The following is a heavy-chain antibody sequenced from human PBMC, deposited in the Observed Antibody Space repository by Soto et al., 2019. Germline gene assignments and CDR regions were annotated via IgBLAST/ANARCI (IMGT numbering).Heavy chain of an antibody. CDR2: LYDLDGT. Sequence: GGSLRLSCAAFGFTVSGKKYVAWVRQAPGKGLEWVSALYDLDGTYYADSVKGRFTTSSDSSRTTVYLQMNPLRPDDTAVYSCATWHLQEHAYDIWGQGTMVTVSS. D-gene: IGHD1-1*01. CDR3: ATWHLQEHAYDI. V-gene: IGHV3-53*01. CDR1: GFTVSGKKY. J-gene: IGHJ3*02.